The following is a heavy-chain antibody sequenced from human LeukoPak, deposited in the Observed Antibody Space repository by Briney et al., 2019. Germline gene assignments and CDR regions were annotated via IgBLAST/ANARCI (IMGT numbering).Heavy chain of an antibody. CDR1: GFTFRTYD. J-gene: IGHJ3*02. CDR2: INTAGGA. CDR3: AREAFTDATGYYFSPLDM. D-gene: IGHD3-22*01. V-gene: IGHV3-13*01. Sequence: GGSLRLSCEASGFTFRTYDLHWVRQTAVKGLEWVSLINTAGGAFYSDSVRGRFTISRENAKNSFYLQMDSLTADDTAVYYCAREAFTDATGYYFSPLDMWGQGTMVTVSS.